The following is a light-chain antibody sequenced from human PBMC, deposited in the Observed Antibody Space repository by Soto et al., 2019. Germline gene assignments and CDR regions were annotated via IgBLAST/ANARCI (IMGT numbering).Light chain of an antibody. V-gene: IGLV2-8*01. CDR3: TSYVGNDIWV. CDR2: EVT. CDR1: SSDVGAYNY. Sequence: QSALTQPPSASGSPGQSVTISCTGTSSDVGAYNYVSWYQQYPDKAPKLMIYEVTKRPSGVPDRFSGSKSGNTASLTVSGLQAEDEADYYCTSYVGNDIWVFGGGTQLTVL. J-gene: IGLJ3*02.